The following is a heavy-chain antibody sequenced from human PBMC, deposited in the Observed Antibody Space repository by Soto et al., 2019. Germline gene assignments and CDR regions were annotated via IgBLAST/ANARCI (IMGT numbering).Heavy chain of an antibody. CDR3: ARDPDTTGTTQNFDY. V-gene: IGHV1-46*01. Sequence: ASVKVSCKASGYTLTSYYMHWVRQAPGQGLEWMGIINPSGGSTSYAQKFQGRVTMTRDTSTSTVYMELSSLRSEDTAVYYCARDPDTTGTTQNFDYWGQGTLVTVSS. CDR1: GYTLTSYY. J-gene: IGHJ4*02. CDR2: INPSGGST. D-gene: IGHD1-1*01.